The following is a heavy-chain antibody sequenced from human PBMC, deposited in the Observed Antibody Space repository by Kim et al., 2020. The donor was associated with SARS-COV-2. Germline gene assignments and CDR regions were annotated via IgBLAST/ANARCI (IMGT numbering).Heavy chain of an antibody. J-gene: IGHJ4*02. CDR1: GFTVNNNY. Sequence: GGSLRLSCAAFGFTVNNNYMSWVRQAPGKGLECFSVIYSSGATNYADSVKGRFTVSRDNSMNTLFLQMNNLRVEDTAVYYWATAATIPAYWGQGTLVTVS. D-gene: IGHD5-12*01. CDR3: ATAATIPAY. V-gene: IGHV3-66*01. CDR2: IYSSGAT.